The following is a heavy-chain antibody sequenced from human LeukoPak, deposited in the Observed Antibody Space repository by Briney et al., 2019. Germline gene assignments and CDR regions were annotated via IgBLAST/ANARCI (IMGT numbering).Heavy chain of an antibody. Sequence: RASVTVSCKASGYTFTGYYMHWVRQAPGQGLEWMGWINPNSGGTNYAQKFQGRVTMTRDTSISTAYMELSRLRSDDAAVYYCARGGTMVLNWFDPWGQGTLVTVSS. CDR1: GYTFTGYY. D-gene: IGHD4/OR15-4a*01. CDR2: INPNSGGT. CDR3: ARGGTMVLNWFDP. V-gene: IGHV1-2*02. J-gene: IGHJ5*02.